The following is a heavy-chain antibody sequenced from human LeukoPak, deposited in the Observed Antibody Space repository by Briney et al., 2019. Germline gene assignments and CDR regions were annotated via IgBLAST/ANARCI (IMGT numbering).Heavy chain of an antibody. V-gene: IGHV4-59*12. CDR1: GDAISTYY. J-gene: IGHJ4*02. CDR2: VYHTGTT. Sequence: PSETLSLTCTVSGDAISTYYWSWIRQPPGKGLEWIGYVYHTGTTKYNPSLKSRVTVTVDTTRNQFSLKLSSVTAADTAVYYCARRLLGLYFDYWGQGTLVTVSS. CDR3: ARRLLGLYFDY.